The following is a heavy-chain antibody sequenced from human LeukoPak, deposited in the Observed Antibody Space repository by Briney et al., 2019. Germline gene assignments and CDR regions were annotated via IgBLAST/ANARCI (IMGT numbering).Heavy chain of an antibody. CDR1: GGSSRGYY. CDR2: MDHSGST. V-gene: IGHV4-34*01. D-gene: IGHD1-1*01. J-gene: IGHJ4*02. CDR3: ARVQGTTGTTSRSFDS. Sequence: SETLSLTCAVYGGSSRGYYWSWIRRPPGPRRKWFGEMDHSGSTSYTPSLKSPITISVDTSKNQFSLKLSSVTAADTAVYYCARVQGTTGTTSRSFDSWGQGTLVTVSS.